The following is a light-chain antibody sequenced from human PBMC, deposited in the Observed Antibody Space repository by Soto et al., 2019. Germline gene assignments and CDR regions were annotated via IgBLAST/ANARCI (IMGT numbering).Light chain of an antibody. CDR1: EAVVSSY. CDR2: GAT. CDR3: QQYGN. Sequence: EIVLTQSPGTLSLSPGEGATLSRRASEAVVSSYLAWYQQKPGQAPRLLIYGATTRAPGIPDKFSGSVSGTDFTLTISRLEPDDFAVYYCQQYGNFGGGTKVDIK. V-gene: IGKV3-20*01. J-gene: IGKJ4*01.